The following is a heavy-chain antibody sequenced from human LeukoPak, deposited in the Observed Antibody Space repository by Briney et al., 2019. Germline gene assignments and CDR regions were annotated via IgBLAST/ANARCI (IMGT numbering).Heavy chain of an antibody. J-gene: IGHJ4*02. CDR2: IIPIVGTA. CDR1: GGTFSSYA. CDR3: ARVTMATIYYFDY. D-gene: IGHD5-24*01. Sequence: GASVKVSCKDSGGTFSSYAISWVRQAPGQGLEWMGGIIPIVGTANYAQKFQGRVTITTDESTSTAYMELSSLRSEDTAVYYCARVTMATIYYFDYWGQGTLVTVS. V-gene: IGHV1-69*05.